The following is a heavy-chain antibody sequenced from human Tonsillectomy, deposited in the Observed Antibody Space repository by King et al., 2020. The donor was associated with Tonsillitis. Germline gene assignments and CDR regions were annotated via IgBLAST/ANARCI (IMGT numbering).Heavy chain of an antibody. V-gene: IGHV3-23*04. Sequence: VQLVESGGGLVQPGGSLRLSCAASGFPFTSSAMNWVRQAPGKGLEWVSGIRFRSGRTSYADSVKCRFTISRDNSKNRLFLQMDNLRVEDTALYYCAKRSSDGHNSPVDDWGQGTQVSVSS. CDR3: AKRSSDGHNSPVDD. J-gene: IGHJ4*02. CDR2: IRFRSGRT. D-gene: IGHD5-24*01. CDR1: GFPFTSSA.